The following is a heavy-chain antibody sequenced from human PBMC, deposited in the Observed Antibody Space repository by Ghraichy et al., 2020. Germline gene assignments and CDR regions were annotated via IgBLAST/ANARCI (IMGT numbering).Heavy chain of an antibody. CDR1: GFTFSSYG. D-gene: IGHD3-3*01. J-gene: IGHJ4*02. Sequence: SLRLSCAASGFTFSSYGMHWVRQAPGKGLEWVAVIWYDGSNKYYADSVKGRFTISRDNSKNTLYLQMNSLRAEDTAVYYCARDSSALRFLEWYYGGWFDYWGQGTLVTVSS. CDR2: IWYDGSNK. CDR3: ARDSSALRFLEWYYGGWFDY. V-gene: IGHV3-33*01.